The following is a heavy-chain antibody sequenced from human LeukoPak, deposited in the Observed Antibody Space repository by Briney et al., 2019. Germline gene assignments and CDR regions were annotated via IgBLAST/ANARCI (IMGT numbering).Heavy chain of an antibody. Sequence: GGSLRLSCAASGFTFGSYGMHWVRQAPGKGLEWVTFIRSDGSNKYYADSVKGRFTISRDNAKNSLYLQMNSLRAEDTAVYYCASGRITMVRGVNMDIWGQGTMVTVSS. J-gene: IGHJ3*02. CDR1: GFTFGSYG. V-gene: IGHV3-30*02. CDR3: ASGRITMVRGVNMDI. D-gene: IGHD3-10*01. CDR2: IRSDGSNK.